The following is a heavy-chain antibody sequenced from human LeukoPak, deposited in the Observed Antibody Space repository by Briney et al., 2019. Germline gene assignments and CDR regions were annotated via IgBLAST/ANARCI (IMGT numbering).Heavy chain of an antibody. D-gene: IGHD3-9*01. J-gene: IGHJ6*03. CDR3: ARLVIRDYYYYYMDV. Sequence: ASVKVSCKASGYTFTGYYMHWVRQATGQGLEWMGWMNPNSGSTGYAQKFQGRVTMTRNTSISTAYMELSSLRSEDTAVYYCARLVIRDYYYYYMDVWGKGTTVTVSS. CDR2: MNPNSGST. V-gene: IGHV1-8*02. CDR1: GYTFTGYY.